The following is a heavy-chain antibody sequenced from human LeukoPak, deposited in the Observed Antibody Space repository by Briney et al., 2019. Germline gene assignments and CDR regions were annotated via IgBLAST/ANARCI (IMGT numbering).Heavy chain of an antibody. CDR3: AKDIVVVPAVKGAFDI. V-gene: IGHV3-30*02. D-gene: IGHD2-2*01. CDR1: GFTFSSYG. CDR2: IRYDGSNK. Sequence: PGGSLRLSCAASGFTFSSYGMHWVRQAPGKGLEWVAFIRYDGSNKYYADSVKGRFTISRDNSKNTLYLQMNSLRAEDTAVYYCAKDIVVVPAVKGAFDIWGQGTMVTVSS. J-gene: IGHJ3*02.